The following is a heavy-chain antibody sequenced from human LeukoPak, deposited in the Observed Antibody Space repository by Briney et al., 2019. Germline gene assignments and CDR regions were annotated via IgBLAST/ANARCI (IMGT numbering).Heavy chain of an antibody. Sequence: GGSLRLSCAASGFTFSSYAMHWVRQAPGKGLEWVAVISYDGSNKYYADSVKGRFTISRDNSKNTLYLQMNSLRAEDTAVYYCAKSYGDCSGGSCYPYYMDVWGKGTTVTISS. CDR2: ISYDGSNK. CDR3: AKSYGDCSGGSCYPYYMDV. V-gene: IGHV3-30*04. D-gene: IGHD2-15*01. J-gene: IGHJ6*03. CDR1: GFTFSSYA.